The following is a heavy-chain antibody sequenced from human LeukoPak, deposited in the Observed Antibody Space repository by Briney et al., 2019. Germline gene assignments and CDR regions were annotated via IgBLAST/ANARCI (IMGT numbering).Heavy chain of an antibody. CDR3: VKEHVDRAFTRSFEI. Sequence: PGGSLRLSCAASGFSFSTNPMSWVREAPGKGLEWVSAISPDKTYYADSVKGRLTITRDNYKNTVDLQFNSPRAEDTAKYYCVKEHVDRAFTRSFEIWGQGTVVTVS. V-gene: IGHV3-23*01. D-gene: IGHD3-10*01. CDR1: GFSFSTNP. CDR2: ISPDKT. J-gene: IGHJ3*02.